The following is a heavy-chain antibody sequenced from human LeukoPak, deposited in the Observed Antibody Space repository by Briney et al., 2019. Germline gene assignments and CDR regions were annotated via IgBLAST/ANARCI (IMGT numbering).Heavy chain of an antibody. CDR3: AGTYLYHYYSYYYMDV. J-gene: IGHJ6*03. CDR2: IIPIFGTA. D-gene: IGHD3-22*01. Sequence: GASVKVSCKASGGTFTSYAISWVRQAPGQGLEWMGGIIPIFGTANYAQKFQGRVTITADKSTSTAYMELSSLRAEDTAVYYCAGTYLYHYYSYYYMDVWGKGTTVTISS. V-gene: IGHV1-69*06. CDR1: GGTFTSYA.